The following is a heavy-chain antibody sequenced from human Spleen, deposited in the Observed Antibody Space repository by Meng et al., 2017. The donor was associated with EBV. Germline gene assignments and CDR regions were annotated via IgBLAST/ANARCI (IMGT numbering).Heavy chain of an antibody. J-gene: IGHJ5*02. V-gene: IGHV4-39*01. Sequence: PQVRVSGPGQVEPLEHLSLTCTVSGDPISSFYDWGWIRQPPGRGLEGIGSVHYTGSTYYSPSLKSRVTVSVDTSKNQFSLRLTSVTAADTAVYYCARPFPSWQSPRLDPFGAWGQGTLVTVSS. CDR1: GDPISSFYD. D-gene: IGHD6-19*01. CDR3: ARPFPSWQSPRLDPFGA. CDR2: VHYTGST.